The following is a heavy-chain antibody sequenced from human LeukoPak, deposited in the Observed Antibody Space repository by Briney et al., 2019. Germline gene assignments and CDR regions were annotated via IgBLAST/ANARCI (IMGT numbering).Heavy chain of an antibody. CDR2: IIPIFGIA. Sequence: SVKVSCKASGGTSSCYAISWVRQAPGQGLEWMGRIIPIFGIANYAQKFQGRVTITADKSTSTAYMELSSLRSEDTAVYYCARGGIAAAGTIEDYYYYGMDVWGQGTTVTVSS. D-gene: IGHD6-13*01. CDR3: ARGGIAAAGTIEDYYYYGMDV. J-gene: IGHJ6*02. CDR1: GGTSSCYA. V-gene: IGHV1-69*04.